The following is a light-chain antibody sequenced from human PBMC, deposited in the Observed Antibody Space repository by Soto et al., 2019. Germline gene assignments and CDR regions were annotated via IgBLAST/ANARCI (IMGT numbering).Light chain of an antibody. Sequence: EIVLTQSPATLSLSPGERATLSCRASQSVRNSLAWYQQQPGQAPRLLIYDASNRATGIPARFSGSGSGTDFTLTISSLEPTDFAVYFCQQRSNWPGTFGLGTKVDSK. J-gene: IGKJ1*01. V-gene: IGKV3-11*01. CDR2: DAS. CDR1: QSVRNS. CDR3: QQRSNWPGT.